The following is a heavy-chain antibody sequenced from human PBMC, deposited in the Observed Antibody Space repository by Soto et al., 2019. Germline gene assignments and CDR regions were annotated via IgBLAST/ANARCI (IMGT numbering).Heavy chain of an antibody. V-gene: IGHV1-18*01. Sequence: QVQLVQSAGEVKKPGASVKVSCRASGYTFIRYGIAWVRQAPGQGPEWMGWISPYDDNTIYAQQFQGRVTMTTDTSTTTVSMYLSNLTSNDTAMYYCTRGGYYSNNWGKLSHSGLDVWGQGTSVTVSS. CDR1: GYTFIRYG. J-gene: IGHJ6*02. CDR3: TRGGYYSNNWGKLSHSGLDV. D-gene: IGHD3-16*01. CDR2: ISPYDDNT.